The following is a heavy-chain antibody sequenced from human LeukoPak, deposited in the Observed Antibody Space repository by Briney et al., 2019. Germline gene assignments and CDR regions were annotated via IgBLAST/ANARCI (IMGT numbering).Heavy chain of an antibody. Sequence: SETLSLTCTVSGGSISSGSYFGSWIRQPAGKGLEWIGRIYTSGSANYNPSLKSRVTISVDTSKNQFSLKLSSVTAADTAVYYCARGVDYWGQGTLVTVSS. CDR3: ARGVDY. J-gene: IGHJ4*02. V-gene: IGHV4-61*02. CDR2: IYTSGSA. CDR1: GGSISSGSYF.